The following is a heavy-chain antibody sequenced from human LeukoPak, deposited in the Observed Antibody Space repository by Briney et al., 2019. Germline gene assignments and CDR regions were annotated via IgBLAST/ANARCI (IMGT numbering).Heavy chain of an antibody. CDR3: ARESRLGELSPRFDP. V-gene: IGHV4-30-2*01. Sequence: SQTLSLTCAVSGGSISSGGYSWSWIRQPPGKGLEWIGYIYHSGSTYYNPSLKSRVTISVDRSKNQFSLKLSSVTAADTAVYYCARESRLGELSPRFDPWGQGTLVTVSS. D-gene: IGHD3-16*02. CDR1: GGSISSGGYS. CDR2: IYHSGST. J-gene: IGHJ5*02.